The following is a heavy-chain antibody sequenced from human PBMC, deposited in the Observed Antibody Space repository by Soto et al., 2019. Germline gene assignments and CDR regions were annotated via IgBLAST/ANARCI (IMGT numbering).Heavy chain of an antibody. J-gene: IGHJ4*02. CDR3: ARHGGGWYTY. Sequence: QVQLQESGPGLVKPSETLSLTCTVSGGSISSYYWSWIRQPPGKGLEWIGYIYYSGSTNYNPSLKSRVTISVDTSKNQFSLKLSSVTAADTAVYYCARHGGGWYTYWGQGTLVTVSS. CDR2: IYYSGST. D-gene: IGHD6-19*01. V-gene: IGHV4-59*08. CDR1: GGSISSYY.